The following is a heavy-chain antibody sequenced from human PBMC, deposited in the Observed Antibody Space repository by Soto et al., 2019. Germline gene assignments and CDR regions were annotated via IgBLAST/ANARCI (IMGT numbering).Heavy chain of an antibody. Sequence: VQLVESGGGVVQPGRSLRLSCAASGFTFSSYGMHWVRQAPGKGLEWVAVISYDGSNKYYADSVKGRFTISRDNSKNTLYLQMNSLRAEDTAVYYCAKDYSSTSCPFDYWGQGTLVTVSS. CDR1: GFTFSSYG. CDR3: AKDYSSTSCPFDY. D-gene: IGHD2-2*01. V-gene: IGHV3-30*18. CDR2: ISYDGSNK. J-gene: IGHJ4*02.